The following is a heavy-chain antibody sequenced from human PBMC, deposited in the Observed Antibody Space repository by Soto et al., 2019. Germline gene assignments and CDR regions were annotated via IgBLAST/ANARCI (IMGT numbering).Heavy chain of an antibody. D-gene: IGHD3-9*01. CDR3: AREAYDILTGPSDY. CDR1: GYTFTSYG. Sequence: GASVKVSCKASGYTFTSYGISWARQAPGQGLEWMGWISAYNGNTNYAQKLQGRVTMTTDTSTSTAYMELRSLRSDDTAVYYCAREAYDILTGPSDYWGQGTLVTVSS. V-gene: IGHV1-18*01. CDR2: ISAYNGNT. J-gene: IGHJ4*02.